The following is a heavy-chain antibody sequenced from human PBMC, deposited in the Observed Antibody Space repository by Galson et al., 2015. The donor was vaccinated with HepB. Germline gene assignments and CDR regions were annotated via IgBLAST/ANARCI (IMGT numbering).Heavy chain of an antibody. CDR1: SFTFSNAW. J-gene: IGHJ3*02. V-gene: IGHV3-15*07. D-gene: IGHD3-3*01. CDR3: STHMTIFGMPSSAFDI. CDR2: IQSKTDGGTT. Sequence: SLRLSCAASSFTFSNAWMNWVRHVPGKGLEWVGRIQSKTDGGTTDYAAPVKGRFTISRDDSKNTLYLQMNGLKTEDTAVYYCSTHMTIFGMPSSAFDIWGQGTVVTVSS.